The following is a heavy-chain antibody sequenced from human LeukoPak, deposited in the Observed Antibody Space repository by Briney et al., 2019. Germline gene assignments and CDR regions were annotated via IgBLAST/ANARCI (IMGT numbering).Heavy chain of an antibody. D-gene: IGHD3-16*01. CDR1: GYNFTSYA. Sequence: ASVTVSCKASGYNFTSYAMNWVRQAPGQGLEWLGWINTDTGNPTYAQGFTGRFVFSLDTSVSTAYLQISSLKAEDTAVYYCARPPPGFVGGKYYFDYWGQGALVTVSS. CDR2: INTDTGNP. V-gene: IGHV7-4-1*02. CDR3: ARPPPGFVGGKYYFDY. J-gene: IGHJ4*02.